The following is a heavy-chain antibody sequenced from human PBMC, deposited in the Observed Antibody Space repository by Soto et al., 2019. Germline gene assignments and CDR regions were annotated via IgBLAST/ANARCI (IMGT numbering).Heavy chain of an antibody. Sequence: ASVKVSCKASGYTFTGYYMHWVRQAPGQGLEWMGWINPNSGGTNYAQKFQGWVTMTRDTSISTAYMELSRLRSDDTAAYFCARENTMVRGRGLNWFDPWGQGTLVTVSS. D-gene: IGHD3-10*01. CDR1: GYTFTGYY. CDR3: ARENTMVRGRGLNWFDP. V-gene: IGHV1-2*04. CDR2: INPNSGGT. J-gene: IGHJ5*02.